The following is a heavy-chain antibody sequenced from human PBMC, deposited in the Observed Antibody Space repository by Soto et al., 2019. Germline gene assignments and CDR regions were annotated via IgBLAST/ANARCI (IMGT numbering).Heavy chain of an antibody. CDR2: IKPKSGCT. Sequence: ASVKVSCKASGYSFTDYHIHRVRQAPGQGLGWLGRIKPKSGCTSTAQKFQGWVTMTTDTSISTASMELTRLTSDDTAIYYGARGDSTDCSNGVCSFFYNHDMDVWGQGTTVTVS. D-gene: IGHD2-8*01. CDR1: GYSFTDYH. V-gene: IGHV1-2*04. CDR3: ARGDSTDCSNGVCSFFYNHDMDV. J-gene: IGHJ6*02.